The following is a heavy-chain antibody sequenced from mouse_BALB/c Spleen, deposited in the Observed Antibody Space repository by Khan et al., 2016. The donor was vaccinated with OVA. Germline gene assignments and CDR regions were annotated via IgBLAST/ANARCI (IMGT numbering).Heavy chain of an antibody. CDR3: VRDYWDVFAY. J-gene: IGHJ3*01. D-gene: IGHD4-1*01. V-gene: IGHV14-3*02. CDR1: GFNIKDTY. Sequence: VQLQQPGAELVKPGASVKLSSTASGFNIKDTYIHWVKQRPAQGLEWSGRIDPANGNTKYAPTFQGEATMTADTASNTEYLQLSSLTSEDTAVYYCVRDYWDVFAYWGQGTLVTVSA. CDR2: IDPANGNT.